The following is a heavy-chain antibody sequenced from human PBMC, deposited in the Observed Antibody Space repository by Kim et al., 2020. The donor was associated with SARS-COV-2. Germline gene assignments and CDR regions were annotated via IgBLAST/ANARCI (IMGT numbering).Heavy chain of an antibody. CDR3: ARGTAVAGTDY. V-gene: IGHV1-8*01. D-gene: IGHD6-19*01. CDR2: T. J-gene: IGHJ4*02. Sequence: TGYDQKCQGRVTMTRNTSISTDYMELSSLRSEDTAVYYCARGTAVAGTDYWGQGTLVTVSS.